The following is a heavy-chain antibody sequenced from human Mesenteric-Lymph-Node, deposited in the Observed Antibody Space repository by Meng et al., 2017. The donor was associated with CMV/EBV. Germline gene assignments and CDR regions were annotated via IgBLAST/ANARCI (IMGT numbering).Heavy chain of an antibody. V-gene: IGHV3-7*01. Sequence: GGSLRLSCAASGFTLSSYWMSWVRQAPGKGLEWVANIKQDGSEKYYVDSVKGRFTISRDNARGSLYLQMNSLRAEDTAVYYCARGRWDIVVLPAGYWGQGTLVTVSS. CDR3: ARGRWDIVVLPAGY. CDR1: GFTLSSYW. D-gene: IGHD2-2*01. J-gene: IGHJ4*02. CDR2: IKQDGSEK.